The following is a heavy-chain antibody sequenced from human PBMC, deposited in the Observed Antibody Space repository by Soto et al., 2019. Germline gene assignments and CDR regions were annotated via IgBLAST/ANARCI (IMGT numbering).Heavy chain of an antibody. CDR3: ARSDYSHHWFDP. D-gene: IGHD3-22*01. Sequence: QVRLVQSGAEVRKPGSSVKVSCKASGGTFSSDGITWLRPAPGQGLEWMGGIIPMFGSPHYSENFEGRSKISADESTSTVYMEVRSLESEDTAVYYCARSDYSHHWFDPWGQGTQVTVSS. V-gene: IGHV1-69*01. CDR2: IIPMFGSP. CDR1: GGTFSSDG. J-gene: IGHJ5*02.